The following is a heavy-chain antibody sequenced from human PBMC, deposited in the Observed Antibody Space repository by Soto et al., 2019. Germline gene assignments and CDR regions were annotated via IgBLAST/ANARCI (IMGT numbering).Heavy chain of an antibody. Sequence: SETLSLTCTVSGGSISSYYWSWIRQPPGKGLEWIGYIYYSGSTNYNPSLKSRVTISVDTSKNQFSLKLSSVTAADTAVYYCASHSGYDPRLYFDYWGQGTLVTVSS. D-gene: IGHD5-12*01. CDR2: IYYSGST. CDR1: GGSISSYY. V-gene: IGHV4-59*08. CDR3: ASHSGYDPRLYFDY. J-gene: IGHJ4*02.